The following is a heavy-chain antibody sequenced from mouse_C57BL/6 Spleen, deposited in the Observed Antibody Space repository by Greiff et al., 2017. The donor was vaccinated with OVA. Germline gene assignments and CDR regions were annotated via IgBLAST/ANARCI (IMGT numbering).Heavy chain of an antibody. J-gene: IGHJ1*03. CDR3: AREGERSSDWYFDV. CDR1: GYTFTSYW. V-gene: IGHV1-55*01. Sequence: QVQLQQPGAELVKPGASVKMSCKASGYTFTSYWITWVKQRPGQGLEWIGDIYPGSGSTNYNEKFKSKATLTVDTSSSPAYMQLSSLTSEDSAVYYCAREGERSSDWYFDVWGTGTTVTVSS. CDR2: IYPGSGST.